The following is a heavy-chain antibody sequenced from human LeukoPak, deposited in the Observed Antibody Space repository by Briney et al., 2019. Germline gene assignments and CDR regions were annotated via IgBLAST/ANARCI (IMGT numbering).Heavy chain of an antibody. CDR3: AKDLDYYGSGSYTFDY. CDR1: GFTFSSYG. D-gene: IGHD3-10*01. CDR2: IRYDGSNK. Sequence: GGSLRLSCAASGFTFSSYGMHWVRQAPGKGLEWVAFIRYDGSNKFYADSVKGRFTISRDNSKNTLYLQMNSQRAEDTAVYYCAKDLDYYGSGSYTFDYWGQGTLVTVSS. V-gene: IGHV3-30*02. J-gene: IGHJ4*02.